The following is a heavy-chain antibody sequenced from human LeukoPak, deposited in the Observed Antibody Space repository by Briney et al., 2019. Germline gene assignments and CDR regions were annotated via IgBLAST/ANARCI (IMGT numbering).Heavy chain of an antibody. J-gene: IGHJ5*02. CDR2: ISSSGSTI. Sequence: PGGSLRLSCAASGFTFSDYYMSWIRQAPGKGLEWVSYISSSGSTIYYADSVKGRFTISRDNAKNSLYLQMNSLRAEDTAVYYCARARAAVVAATHWFDPWGQGTLVTVSS. D-gene: IGHD2-15*01. CDR1: GFTFSDYY. V-gene: IGHV3-11*04. CDR3: ARARAAVVAATHWFDP.